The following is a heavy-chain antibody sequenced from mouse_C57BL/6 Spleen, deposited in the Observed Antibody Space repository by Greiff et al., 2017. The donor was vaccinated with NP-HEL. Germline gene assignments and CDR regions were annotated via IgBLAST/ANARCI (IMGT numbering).Heavy chain of an antibody. CDR2: IYPGSGNT. Sequence: QVHVKQSGAELVRPGASVKLSCKASGYTFTDYYINWVKQRPGQGLEWIARIYPGSGNTYYNEKFKGKATLTAEKSSSTAYMQLSSLTSEDSAVYFCARNYGISAGYAMDYWGQGTSVTVSA. CDR1: GYTFTDYY. D-gene: IGHD1-1*01. V-gene: IGHV1-76*01. CDR3: ARNYGISAGYAMDY. J-gene: IGHJ4*01.